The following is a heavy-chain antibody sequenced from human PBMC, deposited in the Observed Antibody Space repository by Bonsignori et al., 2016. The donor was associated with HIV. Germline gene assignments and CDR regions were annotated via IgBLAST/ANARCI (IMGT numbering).Heavy chain of an antibody. V-gene: IGHV4-59*01. CDR3: ARGRAHDFWSGMYYMDV. J-gene: IGHJ6*03. CDR2: MDYSGST. D-gene: IGHD3-3*01. Sequence: RQAPGKGLEWIGYMDYSGSTNYNASLKSRVTMSLDTSKNQFSLKLTSVTAADTAVYYCARGRAHDFWSGMYYMDVWGKGTTVTVSS.